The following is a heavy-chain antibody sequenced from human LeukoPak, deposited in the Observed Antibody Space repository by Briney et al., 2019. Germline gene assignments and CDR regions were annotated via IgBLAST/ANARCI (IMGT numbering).Heavy chain of an antibody. CDR1: GFTFSSYS. D-gene: IGHD1-1*01. CDR2: ISSSSSYI. Sequence: PGGSLRLSCAASGFTFSSYSMNWVRQAPGKGLEWVSSISSSSSYICYADSVKGRFTISRDNAKNSLYLQMNSLRAEDTAVYYCATHKLEPYPYYYYMDVWGKGTTVTVSS. CDR3: ATHKLEPYPYYYYMDV. J-gene: IGHJ6*03. V-gene: IGHV3-21*01.